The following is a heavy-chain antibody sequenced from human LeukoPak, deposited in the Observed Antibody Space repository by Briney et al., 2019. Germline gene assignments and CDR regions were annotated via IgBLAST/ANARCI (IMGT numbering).Heavy chain of an antibody. V-gene: IGHV3-74*01. Sequence: ESGGSLRLSCTASGFTFSSYWMHWIRQAPGEGLAWVSHIKSDGSGINYADSVNGRFTISRDNAKNTLYLQMNSLRAEDTALYYCTSGSYYNDYWGQGTLVTVSS. D-gene: IGHD3-10*01. J-gene: IGHJ4*02. CDR3: TSGSYYNDY. CDR2: IKSDGSGI. CDR1: GFTFSSYW.